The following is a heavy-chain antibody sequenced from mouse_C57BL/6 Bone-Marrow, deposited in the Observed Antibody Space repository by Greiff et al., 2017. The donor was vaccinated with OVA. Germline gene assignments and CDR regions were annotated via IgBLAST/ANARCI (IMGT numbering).Heavy chain of an antibody. J-gene: IGHJ4*01. Sequence: EVHLVESGGGLVKPGGSLKLSCAASGFTFSDYRMHWVRQAPEKGLEWVAYISSGSSTIYYADTVKGRFTISRDNAKNTLFLQMTSLRSEDTAMYYCAKKTYYTNYYAMDYWGQGTSVTVSS. CDR2: ISSGSSTI. D-gene: IGHD2-12*01. CDR3: AKKTYYTNYYAMDY. V-gene: IGHV5-17*01. CDR1: GFTFSDYR.